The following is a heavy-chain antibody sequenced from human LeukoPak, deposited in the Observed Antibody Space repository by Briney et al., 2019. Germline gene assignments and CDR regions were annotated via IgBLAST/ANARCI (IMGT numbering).Heavy chain of an antibody. J-gene: IGHJ3*02. V-gene: IGHV4-61*02. Sequence: PSETLSLTCTVSGGSISSGSYYWSWLRQPAGKGLEWIGRIYTTGSTNYNPSLKSRVTISVDTSENQFSLKLSSVTAADTAVYYCARSNEAFDIWGQGTMVTVSS. CDR2: IYTTGST. CDR1: GGSISSGSYY. CDR3: ARSNEAFDI.